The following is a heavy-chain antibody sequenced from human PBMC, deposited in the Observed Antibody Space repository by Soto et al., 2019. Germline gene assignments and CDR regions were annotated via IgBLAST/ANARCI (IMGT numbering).Heavy chain of an antibody. CDR1: GGTFSSYA. D-gene: IGHD3-3*02. V-gene: IGHV1-69*01. CDR3: GREGSFVGGGHYFYGMDV. J-gene: IGHJ6*02. CDR2: FIPMFGTK. Sequence: QVQLVQSGAEVKKPGSSVKVSCKASGGTFSSYAISWVRQAPGQGLEWMGGFIPMFGTKKHAQKFQGRVMMTADESTSTVYMELSSLRSEDTAVYYRGREGSFVGGGHYFYGMDVWGQGTTVIVSS.